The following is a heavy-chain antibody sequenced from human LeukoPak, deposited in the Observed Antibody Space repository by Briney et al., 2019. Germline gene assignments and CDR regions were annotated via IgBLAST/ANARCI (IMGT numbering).Heavy chain of an antibody. D-gene: IGHD1-26*01. CDR2: IYDSGST. V-gene: IGHV4-39*01. J-gene: IGHJ5*01. CDR3: ARLVGASWFDS. Sequence: SETLSLTCTVSGGSIRSSYYYWGWIRQPPGKGLEWIGSIYDSGSTYYSPSLKSRVTISVDTSKNQFSLKLNSVTAADTAVYYCARLVGASWFDSWGQGTLVTVSS. CDR1: GGSIRSSYYY.